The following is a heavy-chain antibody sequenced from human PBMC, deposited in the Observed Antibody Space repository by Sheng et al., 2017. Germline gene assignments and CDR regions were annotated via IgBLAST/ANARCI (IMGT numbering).Heavy chain of an antibody. J-gene: IGHJ5*02. V-gene: IGHV1-69*01. CDR2: IIPIFGTA. CDR3: ARPQGSIKYYYGSGDWFDP. Sequence: QVQLVQSGAEVKKPGSSVKVSCKASGGTFSSYAISWVRQAPGQGLEWMGGIIPIFGTANYAQKFQGRVTITADESTSTAYMELSSLRSEDTAVYYCARPQGSIKYYYGSGDWFDPWGQGTLVTVSS. CDR1: GGTFSSYA. D-gene: IGHD3-10*01.